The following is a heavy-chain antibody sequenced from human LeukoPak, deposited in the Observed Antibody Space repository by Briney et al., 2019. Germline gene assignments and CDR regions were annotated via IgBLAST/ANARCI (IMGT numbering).Heavy chain of an antibody. CDR3: ARGRGSGHKENWFDP. Sequence: ASVKVSCKASGYTFTTYDINWVRQATGQRLEWMGWMNPNSGNTGYTQKFQGRVTMTRNTSISTAYMELSSLRSEDTAVYYCARGRGSGHKENWFDPLGQGTLVTVSS. J-gene: IGHJ5*02. V-gene: IGHV1-8*01. D-gene: IGHD6-19*01. CDR1: GYTFTTYD. CDR2: MNPNSGNT.